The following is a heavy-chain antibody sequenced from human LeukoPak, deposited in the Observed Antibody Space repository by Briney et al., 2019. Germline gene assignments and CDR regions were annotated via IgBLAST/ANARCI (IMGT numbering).Heavy chain of an antibody. Sequence: GGSLRLSCAAAGFTFNSYSIHWVRQAPGKGLEWVSSISSTTNYIYYADSVKGRFTISRDNAKNSLYLQMSSLRAEDTAVYYCARDSAYGGNRAFDIWGQGTLVTVSS. J-gene: IGHJ3*02. D-gene: IGHD4-23*01. CDR3: ARDSAYGGNRAFDI. CDR1: GFTFNSYS. CDR2: ISSTTNYI. V-gene: IGHV3-21*01.